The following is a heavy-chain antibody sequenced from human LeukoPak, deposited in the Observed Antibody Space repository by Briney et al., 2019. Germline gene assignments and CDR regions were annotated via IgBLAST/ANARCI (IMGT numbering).Heavy chain of an antibody. D-gene: IGHD3-9*01. CDR2: INPSGGST. CDR3: ARGYYDILTGYYRYFFDY. J-gene: IGHJ4*02. V-gene: IGHV1-46*01. Sequence: ASVKVSCKASGYTFTSYYMHWVRQAPGQGLEWMGIINPSGGSTRYAQKFQGRVTMTRDTSTSTVYMELSSLRSEDTAVYYCARGYYDILTGYYRYFFDYWGQGTLITVSS. CDR1: GYTFTSYY.